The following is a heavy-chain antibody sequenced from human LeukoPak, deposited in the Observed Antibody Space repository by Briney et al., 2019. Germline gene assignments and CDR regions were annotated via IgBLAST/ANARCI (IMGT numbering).Heavy chain of an antibody. J-gene: IGHJ5*02. V-gene: IGHV4-39*02. D-gene: IGHD2-2*01. CDR2: IYYSGST. Sequence: PETLSLTCTVSGGSISSSSYYWGWIRQPPGTGLEWIGSIYYSGSTYYNPSLKSRVTISVDTSKNQFSLKLSSVTAADTAVYYCAREGGDIVVVPAANWFDPWGQGTLVTVSS. CDR3: AREGGDIVVVPAANWFDP. CDR1: GGSISSSSYY.